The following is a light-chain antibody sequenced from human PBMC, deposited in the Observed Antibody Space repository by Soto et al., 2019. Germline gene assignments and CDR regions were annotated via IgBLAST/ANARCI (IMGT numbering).Light chain of an antibody. CDR2: EGS. CDR1: SSDVGNYNL. J-gene: IGLJ3*02. CDR3: CSYAGSSTWV. V-gene: IGLV2-23*01. Sequence: QSVLTQPASVSGSPGQSITISCTGTSSDVGNYNLVSWYQQHPGKAPKLMIYEGSKRPSGVSNRFSASKSGNTASLTISGLQAEDKADYYCCSYAGSSTWVFGGGTKLTVL.